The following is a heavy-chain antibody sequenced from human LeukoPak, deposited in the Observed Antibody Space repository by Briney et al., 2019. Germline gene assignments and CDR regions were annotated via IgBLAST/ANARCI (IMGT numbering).Heavy chain of an antibody. CDR3: ARDWRDSSGKFPNDAFDI. V-gene: IGHV3-21*06. D-gene: IGHD3-22*01. CDR2: ISSSGSI. CDR1: GFTFSSYS. Sequence: GGSLRLSCAASGFTFSSYSMNWVRRAPGKGLEWVSSISSSGSIYYADSVKGRFTISRDNAKNSLYLQMNSLRAEDTAVYYCARDWRDSSGKFPNDAFDIWGQGTMVTVSS. J-gene: IGHJ3*02.